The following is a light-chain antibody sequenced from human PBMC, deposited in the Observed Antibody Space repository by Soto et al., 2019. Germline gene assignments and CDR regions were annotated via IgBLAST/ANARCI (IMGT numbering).Light chain of an antibody. CDR3: QQYNNWPPIT. CDR2: DAS. J-gene: IGKJ5*01. V-gene: IGKV3D-15*01. Sequence: EILLTQSPATLSVSAVARATLSCRARQSVRSNLAWYQQKPGQAPRLLIYDASTRATGIPARFSGSGSGTEFILTISSLQSEDFGVYYCQQYNNWPPITFGQGTRLETK. CDR1: QSVRSN.